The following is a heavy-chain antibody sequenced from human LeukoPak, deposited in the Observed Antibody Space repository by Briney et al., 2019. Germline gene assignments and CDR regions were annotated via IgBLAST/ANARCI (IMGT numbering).Heavy chain of an antibody. CDR2: ISSSSSYI. CDR3: AREVVAAAGVAFDI. D-gene: IGHD6-13*01. CDR1: GFTFSSYS. Sequence: GGSLRLSCAASGFTFSSYSMNWVRQAPGKGLEWVLSISSSSSYIYYADSVKGRFTISRDNAKNSLYLQMNSLRAEDTAVYYCAREVVAAAGVAFDIWGQGTMVTVSS. J-gene: IGHJ3*02. V-gene: IGHV3-21*01.